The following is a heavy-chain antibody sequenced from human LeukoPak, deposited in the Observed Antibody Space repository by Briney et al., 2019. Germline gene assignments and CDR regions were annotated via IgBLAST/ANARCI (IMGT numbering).Heavy chain of an antibody. V-gene: IGHV3-7*04. D-gene: IGHD6-6*01. J-gene: IGHJ4*02. CDR1: GFTFSSYW. CDR2: IKQDGTEK. Sequence: GGSLRLSCAASGFTFSSYWMSWVRQAPGEGLEWVANIKQDGTEKYYMDSVKGRFSISRDNAKNSLYLRMNALRAEDTAVYYCARDVRPDYWGQGTLVTVST. CDR3: ARDVRPDY.